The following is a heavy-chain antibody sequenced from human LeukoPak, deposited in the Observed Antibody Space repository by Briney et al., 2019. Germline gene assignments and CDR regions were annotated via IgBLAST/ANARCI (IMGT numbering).Heavy chain of an antibody. CDR3: ATIGSSGFATDAFDI. J-gene: IGHJ3*02. Sequence: PSETLSLPCTVSSGSHRSYYWSWIRQPAGKGLEGIGHSYTSGSTNYNPAVKSRVTRAVDTTKNQFSLKLTSVTAADTAVYYCATIGSSGFATDAFDIWGQGTMVTVSS. V-gene: IGHV4-4*07. D-gene: IGHD6-19*01. CDR1: SGSHRSYY. CDR2: SYTSGST.